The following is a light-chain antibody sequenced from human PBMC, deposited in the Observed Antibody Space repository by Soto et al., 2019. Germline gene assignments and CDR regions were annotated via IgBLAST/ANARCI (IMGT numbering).Light chain of an antibody. CDR3: QHYGSSLRT. Sequence: EIVLTQSPGTLSLSPGERATLSCRASQSVGGNYLAWYQQKPGQAPRLLVYAASSRATGIPDRFSGSGSGTDFSRTISRLEPEDLAVYYCQHYGSSLRTFGQGTKLEIK. J-gene: IGKJ2*01. CDR1: QSVGGNY. V-gene: IGKV3-20*01. CDR2: AAS.